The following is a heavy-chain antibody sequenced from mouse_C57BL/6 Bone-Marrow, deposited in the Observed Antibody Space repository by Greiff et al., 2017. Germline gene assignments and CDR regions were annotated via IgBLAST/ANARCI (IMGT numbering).Heavy chain of an antibody. D-gene: IGHD1-1*01. CDR1: GYTFTDYY. V-gene: IGHV14-3*01. CDR2: IDPANGNT. CDR3: APYCYGRIYGDY. J-gene: IGHJ2*01. Sequence: EVQLQQSGAELVRPGASVKLSCKASGYTFTDYYINWVKQRPGQGLQWIGRIDPANGNTKYAPKFQGKATITADTSSNTAYLQLSSLTSEDTAIYYCAPYCYGRIYGDYWGQDTTLTVSS.